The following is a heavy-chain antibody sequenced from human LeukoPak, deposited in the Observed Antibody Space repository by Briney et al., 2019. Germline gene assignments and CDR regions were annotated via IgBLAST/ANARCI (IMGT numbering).Heavy chain of an antibody. Sequence: PSETLSLTCTVSGGSISSYYWSWIRQPPGKGLEWIGYIYYSGSTNYNPSLKSRVTISVDTSKNQFSLKLSSVTAADTAVYYCARRVPYYDILTGYWAVDAFDIWGQGTMVTVSS. CDR3: ARRVPYYDILTGYWAVDAFDI. J-gene: IGHJ3*02. CDR1: GGSISSYY. CDR2: IYYSGST. V-gene: IGHV4-59*01. D-gene: IGHD3-9*01.